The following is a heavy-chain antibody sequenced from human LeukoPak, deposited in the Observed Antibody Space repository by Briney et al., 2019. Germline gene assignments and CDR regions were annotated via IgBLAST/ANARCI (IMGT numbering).Heavy chain of an antibody. CDR2: VSGGGTSS. CDR3: AKDCALRSYDY. CDR1: GFTCSSYA. J-gene: IGHJ4*02. V-gene: IGHV3-23*01. D-gene: IGHD4-17*01. Sequence: GGSLRRSCAASGFTCSSYARSWVRQAPGKGGEGVLSVSGGGTSSAYASSFKGRFTISRDNTKNTLYLQMNSLRDEDTAVYKCAKDCALRSYDYWGQGTLVTVSS.